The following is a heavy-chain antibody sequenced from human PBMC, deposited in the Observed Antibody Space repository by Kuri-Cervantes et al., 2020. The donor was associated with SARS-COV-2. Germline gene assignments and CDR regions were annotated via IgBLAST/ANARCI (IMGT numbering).Heavy chain of an antibody. D-gene: IGHD7-27*01. J-gene: IGHJ4*02. CDR2: ISSSGSTI. CDR1: GFTFSSYE. V-gene: IGHV3-48*03. CDR3: ARIGELGIPDY. Sequence: GGSLRLSCAASGFTFSSYEMNWVRQAPGKGLEWVSDISSSGSTIYYADSVKGRFTISRDNAKNSLYLQMNSLRAEDTAVYYCARIGELGIPDYWGQRTLVTVSS.